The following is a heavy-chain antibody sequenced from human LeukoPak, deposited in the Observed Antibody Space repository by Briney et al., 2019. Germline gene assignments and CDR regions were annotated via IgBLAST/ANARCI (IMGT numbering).Heavy chain of an antibody. CDR2: ISYDGNSE. CDR3: AKLWQQWLVRGSYCFDQ. D-gene: IGHD6-19*01. Sequence: PGRSLRLSCAASGFTLSFYGMHWVRQAPGKGLEWVAVISYDGNSEYYVDSAKGRFTISRDNSKNTLYLQMNSLRAEDTAVYYCAKLWQQWLVRGSYCFDQWGQGPLVTVSS. CDR1: GFTLSFYG. V-gene: IGHV3-30*18. J-gene: IGHJ4*02.